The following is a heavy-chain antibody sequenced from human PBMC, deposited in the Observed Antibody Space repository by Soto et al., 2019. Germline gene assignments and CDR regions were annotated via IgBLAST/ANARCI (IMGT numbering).Heavy chain of an antibody. Sequence: ETLSLTCSVSGCSISSYYWSWIRQPPGKGLEWIGYIFYSGSSGSTNYNPSLKSRVTISVDTSKNQFSLKLSSVTAADTAVYYCARTALGWFDPWGQGTLVTVSS. CDR1: GCSISSYY. D-gene: IGHD2-21*02. CDR3: ARTALGWFDP. V-gene: IGHV4-59*01. J-gene: IGHJ5*02. CDR2: IFYSGSSGST.